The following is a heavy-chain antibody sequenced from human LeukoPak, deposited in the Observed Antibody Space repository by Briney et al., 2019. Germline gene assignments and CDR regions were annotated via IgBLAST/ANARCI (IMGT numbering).Heavy chain of an antibody. J-gene: IGHJ5*02. CDR2: ISGSGGST. D-gene: IGHD3-22*01. Sequence: PGGSLRLSCAASGFTFSSYAMSWVRQAAGKGLEWVSAISGSGGSTYYADSVKGRFTISRDNSKNTLYLQMNSLRAEDTAVYYCAKAGDSSGSNWFDPWGQGTLVTVSS. CDR3: AKAGDSSGSNWFDP. V-gene: IGHV3-23*01. CDR1: GFTFSSYA.